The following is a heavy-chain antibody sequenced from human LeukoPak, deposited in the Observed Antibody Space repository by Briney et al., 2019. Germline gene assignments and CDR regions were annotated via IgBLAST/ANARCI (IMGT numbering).Heavy chain of an antibody. D-gene: IGHD4-17*01. CDR2: FDPEDGEA. V-gene: IGHV1-24*01. Sequence: GASVKVSCKVSGYTLTELSMHWVRQAPGKGLEGTGGFDPEDGEAIYAQKFQGRVTMTEDTSTDTAYMELSSLRSEDTAVYYCATGDYGDYAFDYWGQGTLVTVSS. CDR1: GYTLTELS. CDR3: ATGDYGDYAFDY. J-gene: IGHJ4*02.